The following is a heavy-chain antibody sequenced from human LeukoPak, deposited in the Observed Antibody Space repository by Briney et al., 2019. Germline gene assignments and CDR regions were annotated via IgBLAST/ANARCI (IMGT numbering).Heavy chain of an antibody. D-gene: IGHD3-22*01. J-gene: IGHJ5*02. CDR2: ISAYNGNT. CDR1: GYTFTSYG. CDR3: AREGNYYYDSSVYNWFDP. Sequence: GASVKVSCKASGYTFTSYGISWVRQAPGQGLEWMGWISAYNGNTNYAQKLQGRVTMTTDTSTSTAYMELRSLRSDDTDVYYCAREGNYYYDSSVYNWFDPWGQGTLVTVSS. V-gene: IGHV1-18*01.